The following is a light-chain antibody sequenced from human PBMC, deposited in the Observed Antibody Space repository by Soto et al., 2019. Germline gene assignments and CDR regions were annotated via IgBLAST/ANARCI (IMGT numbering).Light chain of an antibody. V-gene: IGKV3D-20*01. Sequence: EIVFTQSPATRSLSPGERATLSRGASQSVSSYLAWYQQKPGQAPRLLIYDASSRATGIPDRFSGGGSGTDFTLTISRLQPEDFAVYYCQQFSSYPLTFGGGTKVDIK. CDR3: QQFSSYPLT. J-gene: IGKJ4*01. CDR2: DAS. CDR1: QSVSSY.